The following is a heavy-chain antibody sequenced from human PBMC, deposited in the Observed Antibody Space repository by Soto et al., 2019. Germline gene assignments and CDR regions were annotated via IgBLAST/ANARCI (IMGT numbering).Heavy chain of an antibody. Sequence: SETMSITCAVYGGSLWGYYWSWIRQPPGKGLEWIGEINHSGSTNYNPSLKSRVTISVDTSKNQFSLKLSSVTAADTAVYYCARGRGYCSGGSCHTNDYWGQGTLVTVPS. CDR2: INHSGST. D-gene: IGHD2-15*01. CDR3: ARGRGYCSGGSCHTNDY. CDR1: GGSLWGYY. V-gene: IGHV4-34*01. J-gene: IGHJ4*02.